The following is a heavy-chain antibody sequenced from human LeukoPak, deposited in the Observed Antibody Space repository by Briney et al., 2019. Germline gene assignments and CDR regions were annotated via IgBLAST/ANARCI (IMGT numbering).Heavy chain of an antibody. CDR1: SYTFTRYG. CDR3: ARGLGSSSWYFNY. CDR2: ISGYNGNT. J-gene: IGHJ4*02. Sequence: ASVKVSCKASSYTFTRYGISWVRQAPGQGLEWMGWISGYNGNTNYAQKFQGRVSMTADTSTSTAYMEVRSLRSDDTAVYYCARGLGSSSWYFNYWGQGTLVTVSS. D-gene: IGHD6-13*01. V-gene: IGHV1-18*01.